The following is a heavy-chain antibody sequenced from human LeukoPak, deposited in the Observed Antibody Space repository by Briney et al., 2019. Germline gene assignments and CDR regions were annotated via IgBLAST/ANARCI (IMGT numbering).Heavy chain of an antibody. D-gene: IGHD6-13*01. CDR2: IYYSGST. CDR1: GGSISSSSYY. V-gene: IGHV4-39*07. CDR3: ASGGYMDDAFDI. J-gene: IGHJ3*02. Sequence: PSETLSLTCTVSGGSISSSSYYWGWIRQPPGKGLEWIGSIYYSGSTNYNPSLKSRVTISVDTSKNQFSLKLSSVTAADTAVYYCASGGYMDDAFDIWGQGTMVTVSS.